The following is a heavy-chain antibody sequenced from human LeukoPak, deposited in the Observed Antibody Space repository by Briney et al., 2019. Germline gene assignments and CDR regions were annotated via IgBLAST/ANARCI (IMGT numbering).Heavy chain of an antibody. CDR2: IRYDGSHI. D-gene: IGHD1-14*01. J-gene: IGHJ4*02. V-gene: IGHV3-30*02. CDR3: ARGVEPLAANTLAY. Sequence: PGGSLRLSCAASGFNFNVYGMHWVRQAPGKGLQWVAFIRYDGSHIYYADPVKGRFTISRDNSKNTLYLEMNSLSPDDTAVYYCARGVEPLAANTLAYWGQGTLVTVSS. CDR1: GFNFNVYG.